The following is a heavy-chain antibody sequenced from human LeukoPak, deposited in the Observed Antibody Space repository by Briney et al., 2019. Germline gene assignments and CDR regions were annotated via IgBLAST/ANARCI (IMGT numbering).Heavy chain of an antibody. V-gene: IGHV4-4*07. J-gene: IGHJ4*02. Sequence: SETLSLTCAVSGGSISGYYWSWIRQPAGKGLEWIGRIYTSGSTDYNPSLKSRVTMSVDTSRNQFSLKLTSVTAADTAVYYCARDPGYSSGWPFDCWGQGTLVTVSS. D-gene: IGHD6-19*01. CDR3: ARDPGYSSGWPFDC. CDR1: GGSISGYY. CDR2: IYTSGST.